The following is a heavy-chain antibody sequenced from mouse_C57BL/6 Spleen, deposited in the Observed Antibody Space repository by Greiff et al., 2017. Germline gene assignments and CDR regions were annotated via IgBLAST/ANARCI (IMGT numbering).Heavy chain of an antibody. Sequence: EVKLMESGGDLVKPGGSLKLSCAASGFTFSSYGMSWVRQTPDKRLEWVATISSGGSYTYYPDSVKGRFTISRDNAKNTLYLQMSSLKSEDTAMYYCARLDGNYGNYFDYWGQGTTLTVSS. J-gene: IGHJ2*01. CDR3: ARLDGNYGNYFDY. V-gene: IGHV5-6*01. CDR1: GFTFSSYG. D-gene: IGHD2-1*01. CDR2: ISSGGSYT.